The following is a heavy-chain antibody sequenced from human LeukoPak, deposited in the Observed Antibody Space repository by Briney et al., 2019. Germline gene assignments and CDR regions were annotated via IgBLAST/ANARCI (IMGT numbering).Heavy chain of an antibody. CDR2: ISASGSAT. CDR3: AKARTPYNSGFDY. CDR1: GFTFTDYA. D-gene: IGHD6-19*01. V-gene: IGHV3-23*01. Sequence: GGSLRLSCAASGFTFTDYAMGWVRQAPGQGLEWASTISASGSATYYADSVRGRFTISRDNSKNTLSLQMSSLRAEDTAVYYCAKARTPYNSGFDYWGQGTLVAVSS. J-gene: IGHJ4*02.